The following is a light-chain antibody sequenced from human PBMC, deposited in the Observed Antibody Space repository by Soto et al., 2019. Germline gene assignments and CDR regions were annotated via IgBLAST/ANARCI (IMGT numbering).Light chain of an antibody. CDR3: QQRSNWPPRLT. J-gene: IGKJ4*01. V-gene: IGKV3-11*01. Sequence: EIVLTQSPATLSLSPGERATLSCRASQSVSSYLAWYQQKLGQAPRLLIYDASNRATGIPARFSGSGSGTDFTLTISSLEPEDFAVHYCQQRSNWPPRLTFGGGTKVEIK. CDR1: QSVSSY. CDR2: DAS.